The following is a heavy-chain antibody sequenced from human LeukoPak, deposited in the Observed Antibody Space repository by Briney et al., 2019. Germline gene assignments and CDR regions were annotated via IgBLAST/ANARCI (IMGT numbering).Heavy chain of an antibody. D-gene: IGHD3-10*01. CDR1: GFTVSSNY. CDR2: IYSGGST. J-gene: IGHJ6*02. V-gene: IGHV3-53*01. CDR3: AKERVEKYYYGSGSSPLYGMDV. Sequence: PGGSLRLSCAASGFTVSSNYMSWVRQAPGKGLEWVSVIYSGGSTYYADSVKGRFTISRDNSKNTLYLQMNSLRAEDTAVYYCAKERVEKYYYGSGSSPLYGMDVWGQGTTVTVSS.